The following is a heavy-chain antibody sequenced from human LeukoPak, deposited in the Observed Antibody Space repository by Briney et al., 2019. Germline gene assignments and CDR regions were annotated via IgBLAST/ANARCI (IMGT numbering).Heavy chain of an antibody. D-gene: IGHD2-2*01. CDR3: AIALPPSISTPWK. CDR1: GFTFSSYW. J-gene: IGHJ4*02. V-gene: IGHV3-74*01. Sequence: PGGSLRLSCAASGFTFSSYWIHWVRQAPGKGLVWVSHISSDGSSTSYADSVKGRFTISRGNAKNTLYLQMNSLRAEDTAVYYCAIALPPSISTPWKWGQGTLVTVSS. CDR2: ISSDGSST.